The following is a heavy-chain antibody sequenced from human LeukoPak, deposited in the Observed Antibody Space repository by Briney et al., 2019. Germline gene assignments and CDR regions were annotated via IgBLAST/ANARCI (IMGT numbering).Heavy chain of an antibody. CDR2: ISYDGSNK. CDR3: ARGVTNYYYYMDV. V-gene: IGHV3-30-3*01. CDR1: GFTFSSYA. D-gene: IGHD3-3*01. J-gene: IGHJ6*03. Sequence: GGSLRLSCAASGFTFSSYAMHWVRRAPGKGLEWVAVISYDGSNKYYADSVKGRFTISRDNSKNTLYLQMNSLRAEDTAVYYCARGVTNYYYYMDVWGKGTTVTFSS.